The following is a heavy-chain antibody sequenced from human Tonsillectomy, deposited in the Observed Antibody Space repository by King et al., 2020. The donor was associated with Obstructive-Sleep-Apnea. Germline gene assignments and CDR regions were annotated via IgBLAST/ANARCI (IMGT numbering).Heavy chain of an antibody. CDR3: ARGRSGWSEYFQD. Sequence: QLQESGPGLVKPSETLSLTCTVSGYSISSGYYWGWIRPPPGKGLEWIGSVYHSGRTYYHPSLKSRVTISVETSKKQFSLKVRSVTAADTAVYYCARGRSGWSEYFQDWGQGTLVTVSS. V-gene: IGHV4-38-2*02. CDR2: VYHSGRT. J-gene: IGHJ1*01. D-gene: IGHD6-19*01. CDR1: GYSISSGYY.